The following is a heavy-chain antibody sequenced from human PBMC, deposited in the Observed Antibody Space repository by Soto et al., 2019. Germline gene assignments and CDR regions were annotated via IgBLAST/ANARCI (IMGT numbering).Heavy chain of an antibody. J-gene: IGHJ6*02. CDR2: IIPIFGTA. Sequence: SVKVSCKASGGTFSNYAISWVRQAPGQGLEWMGGIIPIFGTAKYTQKFQGRVTITADESTSTAYMELSSLRSEDTAVYYCARDLRFRENKNHNAYYGMDVWGQGTTVTVSS. V-gene: IGHV1-69*13. D-gene: IGHD2-21*01. CDR3: ARDLRFRENKNHNAYYGMDV. CDR1: GGTFSNYA.